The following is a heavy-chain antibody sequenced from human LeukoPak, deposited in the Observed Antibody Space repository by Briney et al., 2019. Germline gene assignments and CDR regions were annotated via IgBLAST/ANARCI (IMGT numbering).Heavy chain of an antibody. J-gene: IGHJ4*02. CDR1: GGSISSGDYY. Sequence: SQTLSLTCTVSGGSISSGDYYWSWIRQPPGKGLEWIGHMYYTGSTYYNPSLKSRVTISVDTSKNQFSLKLSSVTAADTAVYYCARHLYPRDYFDYWGQGTLVTVSS. CDR3: ARHLYPRDYFDY. CDR2: MYYTGST. D-gene: IGHD2-2*01. V-gene: IGHV4-30-4*08.